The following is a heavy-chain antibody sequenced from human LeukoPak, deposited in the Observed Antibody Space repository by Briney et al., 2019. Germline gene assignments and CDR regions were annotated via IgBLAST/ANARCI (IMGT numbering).Heavy chain of an antibody. CDR1: GGSISNYY. J-gene: IGHJ6*03. D-gene: IGHD6-6*01. CDR3: ARHLGIAARPPYYYYYMDV. CDR2: ISCTGSA. V-gene: IGHV4-59*08. Sequence: SETLSLTCSISGGSISNYYWSWIRQPPMKGLEWIGYISCTGSADYNPSLRSRVTISVDTSKNQFSLMVTSVTAADTAVYYCARHLGIAARPPYYYYYMDVWGKGTTVTVSS.